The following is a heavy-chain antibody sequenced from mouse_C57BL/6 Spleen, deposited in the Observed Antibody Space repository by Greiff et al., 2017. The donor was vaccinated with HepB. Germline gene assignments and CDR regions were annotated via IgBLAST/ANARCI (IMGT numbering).Heavy chain of an antibody. J-gene: IGHJ1*03. Sequence: EVQLQQSGPELVKPGDSVKISCKASGYSFTGYFMNWVMQSHGKSLEWIGRINPYNGDTFYNQKFKGKATLTVDKSSSTAHMELRSLTAEDSAVYYCARCIYCNGDWYFDVWGTGTTVTVSS. D-gene: IGHD2-1*01. CDR1: GYSFTGYF. CDR2: INPYNGDT. V-gene: IGHV1-20*01. CDR3: ARCIYCNGDWYFDV.